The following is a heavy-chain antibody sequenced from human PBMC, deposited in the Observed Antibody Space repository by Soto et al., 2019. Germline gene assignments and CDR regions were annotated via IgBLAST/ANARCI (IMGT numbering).Heavy chain of an antibody. Sequence: GESLKISCKGSGYSFTSYWISWVRQMPGKGLEWMGRIDPSDSYTNYSPSFQGHVTISADKSISTAYLQWSSLKASDTAMYYCARQGPAVGLLHYYYYGMDVWGQGTTVTVSS. V-gene: IGHV5-10-1*01. J-gene: IGHJ6*02. CDR3: ARQGPAVGLLHYYYYGMDV. CDR1: GYSFTSYW. D-gene: IGHD2-15*01. CDR2: IDPSDSYT.